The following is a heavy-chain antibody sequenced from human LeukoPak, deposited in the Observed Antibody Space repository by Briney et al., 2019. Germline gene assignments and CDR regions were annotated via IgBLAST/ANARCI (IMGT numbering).Heavy chain of an antibody. CDR2: IYYSGTT. Sequence: SETLSLTCTVSGGSISSSSYYWGWIRQPPGKGLEWIGSIYYSGTTYYNPSLKSRVTISVDTSKNQFSLKLSSVTAADTAVFYGARLSRKPASYFDLWGRGTLVTVSS. CDR1: GGSISSSSYY. CDR3: ARLSRKPASYFDL. D-gene: IGHD1-14*01. V-gene: IGHV4-39*01. J-gene: IGHJ2*01.